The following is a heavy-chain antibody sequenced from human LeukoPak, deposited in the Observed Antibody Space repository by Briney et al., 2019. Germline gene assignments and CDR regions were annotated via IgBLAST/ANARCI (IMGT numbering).Heavy chain of an antibody. V-gene: IGHV4-59*01. D-gene: IGHD5-24*01. Sequence: SETLTLTCTVSGGSISSYYWSWIRQPPGKGLEWIGYIYYSGSTNYNPSLKSRVTISVDTSKNQFSLKLSSVTAADTAVYYCARDQGDGYNGIDYWGQGTLVTVSS. CDR1: GGSISSYY. CDR2: IYYSGST. CDR3: ARDQGDGYNGIDY. J-gene: IGHJ4*02.